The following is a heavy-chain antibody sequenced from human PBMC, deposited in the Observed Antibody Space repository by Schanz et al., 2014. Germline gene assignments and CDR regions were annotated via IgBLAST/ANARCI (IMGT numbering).Heavy chain of an antibody. V-gene: IGHV3-21*06. D-gene: IGHD6-13*01. CDR1: GFSLSSYN. CDR3: VGEVGAAAGLAWGLDY. J-gene: IGHJ4*02. Sequence: VQLVESGGGLVKPGESLRLSCAASGFSLSSYNMNWVRQAPGKGLEWVSSISSSSSYIYYADSVKGRFTIPRDNAKSSLFLQMNSLRDQDTAVYYGVGEVGAAAGLAWGLDYWGRGTLVTVSS. CDR2: ISSSSSYI.